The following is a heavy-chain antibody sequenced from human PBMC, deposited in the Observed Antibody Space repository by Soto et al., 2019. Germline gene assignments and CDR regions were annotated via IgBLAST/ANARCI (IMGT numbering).Heavy chain of an antibody. CDR3: ARKQVPAPNGMDV. Sequence: GEALTSSCKGSVYSFTSSWISWFRQMPGKGLEWMGMIDPSDSYTNYSPSFQGHVTISADKSISTAYLQWSSLKASDTAMYYCARKQVPAPNGMDVWGQGTTVTVS. J-gene: IGHJ6*02. CDR1: VYSFTSSW. D-gene: IGHD2-2*01. CDR2: IDPSDSYT. V-gene: IGHV5-10-1*01.